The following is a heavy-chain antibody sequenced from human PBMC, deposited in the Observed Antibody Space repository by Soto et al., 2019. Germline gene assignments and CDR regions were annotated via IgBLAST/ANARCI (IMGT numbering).Heavy chain of an antibody. Sequence: QVQLVESGGGVVQPGRSLRLSCAASGFTFSSYAMHWVRQAPGKGLEWVAVISYDGSNKYYADSVKGRFTISRDNXKXTXXLQMNSLRAEDTAVYYCARGWTYYDILTGYPRLDVWGQGTTVTVSS. CDR2: ISYDGSNK. D-gene: IGHD3-9*01. CDR3: ARGWTYYDILTGYPRLDV. V-gene: IGHV3-30-3*01. J-gene: IGHJ6*02. CDR1: GFTFSSYA.